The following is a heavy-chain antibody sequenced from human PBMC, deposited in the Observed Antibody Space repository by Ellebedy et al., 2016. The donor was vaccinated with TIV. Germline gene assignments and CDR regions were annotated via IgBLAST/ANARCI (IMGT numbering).Heavy chain of an antibody. V-gene: IGHV3-7*03. CDR1: GFTFSSHW. CDR2: IKQDGSEK. Sequence: GESLKISCAASGFTFSSHWMSWVRQAPGKGLEWVANIKQDGSEKYYVDSVKGRFTISRDNAKNSLYLQMNTLRAEDTALYYCARALDVWGQGTTVTVSS. CDR3: ARALDV. J-gene: IGHJ6*02.